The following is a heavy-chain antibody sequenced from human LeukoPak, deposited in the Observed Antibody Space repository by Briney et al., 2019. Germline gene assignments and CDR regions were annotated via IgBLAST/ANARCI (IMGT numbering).Heavy chain of an antibody. J-gene: IGHJ4*02. D-gene: IGHD3-22*01. CDR3: ARRKSRGYYYDSSGYNYLDY. CDR1: GFTFSSYW. CDR2: IKQDGSEK. Sequence: GGSLRLSCAASGFTFSSYWMSWVRQAPGKGLEWVANIKQDGSEKYYVDSVKGRFTISRDNAKNSLYLQMNSLRAEDTAVYYCARRKSRGYYYDSSGYNYLDYWGQGTLVTVSS. V-gene: IGHV3-7*04.